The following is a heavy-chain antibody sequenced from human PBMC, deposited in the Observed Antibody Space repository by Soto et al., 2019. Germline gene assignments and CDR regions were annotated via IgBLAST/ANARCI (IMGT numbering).Heavy chain of an antibody. Sequence: QVQLVQSGAEVKKPGSSVKVSCKASGGTFSSYAISWVRQAPGQGLEWMGGIITISGTANYAQKFQGRVTITADESTSTANMELSSLRSEDTAVYYCAISQGSSTSLDIYYYYYYGMDVWGQGTTVTVSS. CDR2: IITISGTA. CDR1: GGTFSSYA. CDR3: AISQGSSTSLDIYYYYYYGMDV. J-gene: IGHJ6*02. V-gene: IGHV1-69*01. D-gene: IGHD2-2*01.